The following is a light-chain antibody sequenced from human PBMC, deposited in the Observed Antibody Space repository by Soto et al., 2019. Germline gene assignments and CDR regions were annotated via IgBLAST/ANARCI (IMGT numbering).Light chain of an antibody. Sequence: EIVLTQSPATLSLSPGERATLSCRASQSVGIYLAWYQQKPGQPPRLIIYDASNRATGIPARFSGTGSGTEFGLTISSLEPEDSAVYYCQQRNNWVTFGGGTKVEIK. CDR1: QSVGIY. V-gene: IGKV3-11*01. CDR3: QQRNNWVT. CDR2: DAS. J-gene: IGKJ4*01.